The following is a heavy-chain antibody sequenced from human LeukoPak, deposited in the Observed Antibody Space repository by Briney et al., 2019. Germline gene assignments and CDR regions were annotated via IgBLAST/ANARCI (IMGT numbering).Heavy chain of an antibody. CDR3: ARGSQDDSSDYYFDY. CDR2: INHSGST. D-gene: IGHD3-22*01. Sequence: SETLSLTCAVYGGSFSGYYWSWIRQPPGKGLEWIGEINHSGSTNYNPSLKSRVTISVDTSKNQFSLKLSSVTAADTAVYYCARGSQDDSSDYYFDYWGQGTLVTVSS. V-gene: IGHV4-34*01. CDR1: GGSFSGYY. J-gene: IGHJ4*02.